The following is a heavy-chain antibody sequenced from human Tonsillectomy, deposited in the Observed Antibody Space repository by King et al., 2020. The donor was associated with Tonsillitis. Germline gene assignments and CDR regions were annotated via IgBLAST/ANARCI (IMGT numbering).Heavy chain of an antibody. CDR3: ARLEYSSGWRIDY. Sequence: QLQESGPGLVKPSETLSLTCTVSGGSISSSSYYWGWIRQPPGKGLEWIGSIYYSGSTYYNPSLKSRVTISIDTSKNQFSLKLSSVTAADTAVYYCARLEYSSGWRIDYWGQGTLVTVSS. CDR2: IYYSGST. J-gene: IGHJ4*02. D-gene: IGHD6-19*01. V-gene: IGHV4-39*07. CDR1: GGSISSSSYY.